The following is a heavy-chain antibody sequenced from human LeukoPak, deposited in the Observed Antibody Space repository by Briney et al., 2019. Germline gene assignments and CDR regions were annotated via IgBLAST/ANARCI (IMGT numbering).Heavy chain of an antibody. D-gene: IGHD6-19*01. J-gene: IGHJ4*02. CDR3: ARARAVAAPQDY. V-gene: IGHV3-11*01. Sequence: PGGSLRLSCAASGFTFSDYYVSWIRQAPGKGLEWVSYISSSGSTIYYADSVKGRFTISRDNAKNSLYLQMNSLRAEDTAVYYCARARAVAAPQDYWGQGTLVTVSS. CDR1: GFTFSDYY. CDR2: ISSSGSTI.